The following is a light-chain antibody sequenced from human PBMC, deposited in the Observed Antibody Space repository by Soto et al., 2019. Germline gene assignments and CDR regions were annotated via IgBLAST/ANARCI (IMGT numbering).Light chain of an antibody. J-gene: IGKJ5*01. V-gene: IGKV3-15*01. Sequence: ELVMTQSPATLSVSPGEGATLSCRASQSVTNNLAWYQQKTGQAPRLLISGASTRATGIPDRFSGSGSGTDFNLTISSLEPEDFAVYYCQKRSNWPVTCGQGTRLEIK. CDR1: QSVTNN. CDR2: GAS. CDR3: QKRSNWPVT.